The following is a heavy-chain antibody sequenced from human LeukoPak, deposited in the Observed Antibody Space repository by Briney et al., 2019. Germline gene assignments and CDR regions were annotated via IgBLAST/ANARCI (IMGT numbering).Heavy chain of an antibody. J-gene: IGHJ2*01. CDR1: GGSFIGYY. Sequence: SETLSLTCAVYGGSFIGYYWSWIRQPPGKGLEWIGEINHGGGTNYNPSLKSRVTISVGTSKTQFSLKLTSVTAADTAVYYCARGPYYDSSPPEDWYFDLWGRGTLVTVSS. CDR3: ARGPYYDSSPPEDWYFDL. CDR2: INHGGGT. V-gene: IGHV4-34*01. D-gene: IGHD3-22*01.